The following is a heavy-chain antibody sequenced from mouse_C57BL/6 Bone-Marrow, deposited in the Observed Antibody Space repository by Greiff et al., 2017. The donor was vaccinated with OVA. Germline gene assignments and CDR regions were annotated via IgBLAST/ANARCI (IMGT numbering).Heavy chain of an antibody. CDR2: ISSGGSYT. CDR3: ARRYSNYVPFDY. Sequence: EVQLVESGGDLVKPGGSLKLSCAASGFTFSSYGMSWVRQTPDKRLEWVATISSGGSYTYYPDSVKGRFTISRDNAKNTLYLQMSSLKSEDTAMYYCARRYSNYVPFDYWGQGTTLTVSS. D-gene: IGHD2-5*01. CDR1: GFTFSSYG. J-gene: IGHJ2*01. V-gene: IGHV5-6*01.